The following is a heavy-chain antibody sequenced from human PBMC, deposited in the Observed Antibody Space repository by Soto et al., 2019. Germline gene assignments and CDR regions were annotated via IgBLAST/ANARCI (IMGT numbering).Heavy chain of an antibody. D-gene: IGHD3-22*01. CDR2: IFHNGNT. CDR3: ARDSYDSSAGGVNDDFDI. J-gene: IGHJ3*02. Sequence: HLQLQESGSGLVRPSETLSLTCAVSGGSMNRGDCAWNWIRQSLGKGLEWIGCIFHNGNTQYNPSLKSRLIISVDRSQNQFSLKLTSVTAADTAVYYCARDSYDSSAGGVNDDFDIWGQGTMVTVSS. V-gene: IGHV4-30-2*06. CDR1: GGSMNRGDCA.